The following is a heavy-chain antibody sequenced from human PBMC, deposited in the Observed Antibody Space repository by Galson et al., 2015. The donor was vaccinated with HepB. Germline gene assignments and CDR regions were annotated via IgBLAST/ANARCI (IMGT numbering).Heavy chain of an antibody. J-gene: IGHJ4*02. D-gene: IGHD1-20*01. CDR3: ARGLTEIYLDY. Sequence: SLRLSCAASGFTFSNYATHWVRQAPGKGLEWVAIISYDGSNKFYAGSVKGRFTISRDNFKNMLYLHMNSLRPEDTAVYYCARGLTEIYLDYWGQGTLVTVSS. CDR1: GFTFSNYA. V-gene: IGHV3-30*04. CDR2: ISYDGSNK.